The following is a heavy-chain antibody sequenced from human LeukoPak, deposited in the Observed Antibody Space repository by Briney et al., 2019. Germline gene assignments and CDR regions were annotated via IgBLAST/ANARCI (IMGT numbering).Heavy chain of an antibody. V-gene: IGHV3-30*02. CDR1: GFTFSSYG. J-gene: IGHJ4*02. CDR3: ARRRGGATRGVDY. Sequence: GGSLRLSCAASGFTFSSYGMHWVRQAPGKGLEWVAFIRYDGSNKYYADSVKGRFTISRDNSKNTLYLQMNSLRAEDTAVYYCARRRGGATRGVDYWGQGTLVTVSS. CDR2: IRYDGSNK. D-gene: IGHD1-26*01.